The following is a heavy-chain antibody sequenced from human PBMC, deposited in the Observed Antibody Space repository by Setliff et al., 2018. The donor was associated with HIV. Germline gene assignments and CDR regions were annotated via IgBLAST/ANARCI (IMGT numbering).Heavy chain of an antibody. V-gene: IGHV1-2*02. Sequence: ASVKVSCKTSGYTFSDYYMHWVRQAPGQGLEWMGWINPKSGDTKYAQEFQGRVTMTRDTSISTVYMELSRLRSDDTAVYYFTRGDSSGYFEYWGHGTLVTVSS. D-gene: IGHD3-22*01. J-gene: IGHJ4*01. CDR3: TRGDSSGYFEY. CDR1: GYTFSDYY. CDR2: INPKSGDT.